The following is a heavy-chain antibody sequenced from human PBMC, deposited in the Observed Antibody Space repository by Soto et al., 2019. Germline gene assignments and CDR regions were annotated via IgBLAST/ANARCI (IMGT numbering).Heavy chain of an antibody. V-gene: IGHV5-51*01. Sequence: EYLEVSCKTSGYTFTDYCIVWVRQMPGKGLEWVGIIYPGDSDTRYNPSFRGLVTISTDTSISTAYLKWSSLKASDSAMYYCAKYNRDAGKCYSFMGWYHYGMDVWGQGTTVTVSS. CDR3: AKYNRDAGKCYSFMGWYHYGMDV. J-gene: IGHJ6*02. CDR2: IYPGDSDT. CDR1: GYTFTDYC. D-gene: IGHD2-15*01.